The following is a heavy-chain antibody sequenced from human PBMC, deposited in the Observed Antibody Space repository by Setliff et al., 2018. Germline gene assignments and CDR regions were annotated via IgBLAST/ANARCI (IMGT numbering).Heavy chain of an antibody. CDR1: GGTFNSNA. CDR2: IMPIFGTT. V-gene: IGHV1-69*05. J-gene: IGHJ4*02. D-gene: IGHD3-22*01. CDR3: AREKGYYFDSTNHYYYFDY. Sequence: SVKVSCKASGGTFNSNAISWVRQAPGQGLEWMGGIMPIFGTTNYAQKFQGRVTITTDESTSTAYMELSSLRPEDTAVYYCAREKGYYFDSTNHYYYFDYWGQGTLVTVS.